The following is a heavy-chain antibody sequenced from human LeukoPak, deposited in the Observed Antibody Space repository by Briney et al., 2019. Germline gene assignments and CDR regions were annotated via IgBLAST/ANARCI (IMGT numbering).Heavy chain of an antibody. Sequence: ASVKVSCKASGGTFSSYAISWVRQAPGQGLEWMGGTIPIFGTANYAQKFQGRVTITADESTSTAYMELSSLRSEDTAVYYCATRYCSSTSCSRTKYYGMDVWGKGTTVTVSS. V-gene: IGHV1-69*13. CDR3: ATRYCSSTSCSRTKYYGMDV. CDR1: GGTFSSYA. J-gene: IGHJ6*04. D-gene: IGHD2-2*01. CDR2: TIPIFGTA.